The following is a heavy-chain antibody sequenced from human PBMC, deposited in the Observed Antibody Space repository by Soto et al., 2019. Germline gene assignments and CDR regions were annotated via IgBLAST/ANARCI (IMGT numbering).Heavy chain of an antibody. V-gene: IGHV2-5*02. CDR1: GFSLSTSGVG. Sequence: QITLKESGPTSVKPTQTLTLTCTFSGFSLSTSGVGVAWIRQPPGKALEWLALIYWDDDKRYRPSLESRLNSTKDTSKYQVVITMTNMDSVDTATYYCAYLPCSGGSCYWFSFSGMDVWGQGTTVTVSS. CDR3: AYLPCSGGSCYWFSFSGMDV. J-gene: IGHJ6*02. CDR2: IYWDDDK. D-gene: IGHD2-15*01.